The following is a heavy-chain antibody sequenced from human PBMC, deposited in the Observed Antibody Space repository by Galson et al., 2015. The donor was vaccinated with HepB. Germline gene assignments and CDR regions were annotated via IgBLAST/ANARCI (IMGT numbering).Heavy chain of an antibody. CDR3: ASSIVVVTATSGAFDI. CDR2: IYPGDSDT. V-gene: IGHV5-51*01. Sequence: QSGAEVKKPGESLKISCKGSGYSFTSYWIGWVRQMPGKGLEWMGIIYPGDSDTRYSPSFQGQVTIPADKSISTAYLQWSSLKASDTAMYYCASSIVVVTATSGAFDIWGQGTMVTVSS. CDR1: GYSFTSYW. D-gene: IGHD2-21*02. J-gene: IGHJ3*02.